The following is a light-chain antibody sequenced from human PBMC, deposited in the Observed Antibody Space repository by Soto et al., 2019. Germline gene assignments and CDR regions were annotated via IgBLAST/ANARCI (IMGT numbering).Light chain of an antibody. CDR2: RAS. V-gene: IGKV3D-20*02. J-gene: IGKJ5*01. CDR3: QQRSNWPPIT. CDR1: QSVAGTY. Sequence: EIVLTQSPGTLSLSPGERATLSCRASQSVAGTYLAWYQQKPGQAPRLLIYRASSRATGIPARFSGSGSGTDFTLTISSLEPEDFAVYYCQQRSNWPPITFGQGTRLEIK.